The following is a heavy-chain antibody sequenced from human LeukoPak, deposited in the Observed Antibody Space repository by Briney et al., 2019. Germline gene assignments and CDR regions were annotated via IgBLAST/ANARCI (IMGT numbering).Heavy chain of an antibody. D-gene: IGHD1-26*01. J-gene: IGHJ4*02. CDR2: IIPIFGTA. Sequence: SVKVSCKASRGTFSSYTISWVRQAPGQGLEWMGGIIPIFGTANYAQKLQGRVTMTPDTSTSTAYMELRSLRSDDTAVYYCARGGGATELWGQGTLVTVSS. CDR3: ARGGGATEL. CDR1: RGTFSSYT. V-gene: IGHV1-69*06.